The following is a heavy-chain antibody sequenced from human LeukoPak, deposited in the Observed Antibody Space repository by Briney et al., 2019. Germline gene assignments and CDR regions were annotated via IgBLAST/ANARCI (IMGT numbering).Heavy chain of an antibody. CDR1: GGSFSGYY. Sequence: SETLSLTCAVYGGSFSGYYWSWIRQPPGKGLEWIGEINHSGSTNYNPSLKSRVTISVDTSKNQFSLKLSSVTAADTAVYYCARAIHYSSSAYYYYYMDVWGKGTTATVSS. CDR2: INHSGST. D-gene: IGHD6-6*01. V-gene: IGHV4-34*01. J-gene: IGHJ6*03. CDR3: ARAIHYSSSAYYYYYMDV.